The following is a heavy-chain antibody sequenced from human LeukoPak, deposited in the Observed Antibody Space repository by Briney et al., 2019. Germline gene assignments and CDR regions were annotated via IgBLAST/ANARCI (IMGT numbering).Heavy chain of an antibody. V-gene: IGHV3-11*01. CDR2: ISSSGSTI. CDR3: AREFKLRFLEWSPLKGMDV. CDR1: GFTFSDYY. J-gene: IGHJ6*02. Sequence: GGSLRLFCAASGFTFSDYYMSWIRQAPGKGLEWVSYISSSGSTIYYADSVKGRFTISRDNAKNSLYLQMNSLRAEDTAVYYCAREFKLRFLEWSPLKGMDVWGQGTTVTVSS. D-gene: IGHD3-3*01.